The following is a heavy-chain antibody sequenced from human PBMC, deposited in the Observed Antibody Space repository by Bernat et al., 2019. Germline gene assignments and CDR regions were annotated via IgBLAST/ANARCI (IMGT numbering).Heavy chain of an antibody. V-gene: IGHV3-30*18. D-gene: IGHD3-3*01. CDR3: AKSRDDFWRGYTVFDY. CDR2: ISYDGSNK. J-gene: IGHJ4*02. CDR1: GFTFSSYG. Sequence: QVQLVESGGGVVQPGRSLRLSCAASGFTFSSYGMHWVRQAPGKGLEWVAVISYDGSNKYYADSVKGRFTISRDNSKNTLYLQMNSLRAEDTAVYYCAKSRDDFWRGYTVFDYWGQGTLVTVSA.